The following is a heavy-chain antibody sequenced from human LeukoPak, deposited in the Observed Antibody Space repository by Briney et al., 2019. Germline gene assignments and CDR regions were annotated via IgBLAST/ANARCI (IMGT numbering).Heavy chain of an antibody. Sequence: ASVKVSCKASGYTFTSYGISWARQAPGQGLEWMGWISAYNGNTNYAQKLQGRVTMTTDTSTSTAYMELRSLRSDDTAVYYCARDKSGGSSSNWFDPWGQGTLVTVSS. CDR3: ARDKSGGSSSNWFDP. J-gene: IGHJ5*02. D-gene: IGHD2-15*01. CDR1: GYTFTSYG. CDR2: ISAYNGNT. V-gene: IGHV1-18*01.